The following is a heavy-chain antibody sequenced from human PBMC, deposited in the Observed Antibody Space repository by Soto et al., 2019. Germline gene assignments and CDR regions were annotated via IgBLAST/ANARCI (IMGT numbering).Heavy chain of an antibody. J-gene: IGHJ5*02. Sequence: SETLSLTCTVSGGSINSAGNSCSCVLQPAGKGLESIGRIFPNGNTDYSPSLKSRVTLSLDTSKNQISLNLTSVTAADIAVYYWAREGSHSAYNFAIGIQRWSFDRWGQGLPVTVSS. D-gene: IGHD1-1*01. V-gene: IGHV4-61*02. CDR1: GGSINSAGNS. CDR3: AREGSHSAYNFAIGIQRWSFDR. CDR2: IFPNGNT.